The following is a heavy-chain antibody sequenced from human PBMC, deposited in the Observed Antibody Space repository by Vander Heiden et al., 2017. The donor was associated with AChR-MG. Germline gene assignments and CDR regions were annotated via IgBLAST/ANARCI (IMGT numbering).Heavy chain of an antibody. CDR2: IHWNSRTI. V-gene: IGHV3-9*01. J-gene: IGHJ4*02. D-gene: IGHD2-15*01. CDR3: AKDLAPGPGFCSGGRCSTFDY. CDR1: GFTFEDYG. Sequence: EVQLVESGGDLVQPGRSLRLSCSASGFTFEDYGMHWVRQLPGKGLEWVSGIHWNSRTIVYADSVKGRFTISRDNAKNSLYLQMDSLRPEDTALYHCAKDLAPGPGFCSGGRCSTFDYWGQGILVTVSS.